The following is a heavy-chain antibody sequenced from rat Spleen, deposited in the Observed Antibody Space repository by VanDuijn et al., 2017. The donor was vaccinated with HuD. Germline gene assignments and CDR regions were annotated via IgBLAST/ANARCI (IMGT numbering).Heavy chain of an antibody. D-gene: IGHD1-1*01. CDR1: GFTFNNYW. CDR3: ARENYYSGDY. CDR2: ITNTGGST. Sequence: EVQLVETGGGLVQPGRSLKLSCVASGFTFNNYWMTWIRQAPGQGLEWVASITNTGGSTYYPDSVKGRFTISRDNAQNTLYLQMNNLRSEDTATYYCARENYYSGDYWGKGVMVTVSS. V-gene: IGHV5-31*01. J-gene: IGHJ2*01.